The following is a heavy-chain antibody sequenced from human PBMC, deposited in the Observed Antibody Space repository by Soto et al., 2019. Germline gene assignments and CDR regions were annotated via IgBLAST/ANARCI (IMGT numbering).Heavy chain of an antibody. Sequence: GASVKGSCKASGYSFPSQDIHWVRQAPGQGLEWVGRVSPSSGNTGYAQKFQGRVTMTRDTSIGTAFMELSGLTYDDTAVYYCVRGNWNPPWGQGTLVTVSS. V-gene: IGHV1-8*01. D-gene: IGHD1-1*01. CDR3: VRGNWNPP. J-gene: IGHJ5*02. CDR1: GYSFPSQD. CDR2: VSPSSGNT.